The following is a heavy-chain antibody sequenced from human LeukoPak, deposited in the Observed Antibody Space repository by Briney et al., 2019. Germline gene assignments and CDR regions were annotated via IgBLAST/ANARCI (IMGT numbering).Heavy chain of an antibody. V-gene: IGHV3-23*01. CDR2: TNSGGSST. CDR3: ARDPGYSAFDL. J-gene: IGHJ4*02. CDR1: GFPFSDFS. Sequence: PGGSLRLSCATSGFPFSDFSMTWVRQAPGKGLEWISTTNSGGSSTDYAESVKGRFTISRDNAKKSLFLELNSLRADDTAVFYCARDPGYSAFDLWGQGSLVTVSS. D-gene: IGHD5-12*01.